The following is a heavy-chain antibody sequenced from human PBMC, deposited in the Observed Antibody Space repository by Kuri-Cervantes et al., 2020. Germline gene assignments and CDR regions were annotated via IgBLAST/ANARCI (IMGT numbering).Heavy chain of an antibody. J-gene: IGHJ3*02. CDR1: GGTFSSYA. Sequence: ASVKVSCKASGGTFSSYAISWVRQAPGQGLEWMGWISAYNGNTNYAQDLQGRVTMTTDTSTSTAYMELSSLRSEDTAVYHCARGRSIAARWAFDIWGQGTMVTVSS. V-gene: IGHV1-18*01. CDR3: ARGRSIAARWAFDI. D-gene: IGHD6-6*01. CDR2: ISAYNGNT.